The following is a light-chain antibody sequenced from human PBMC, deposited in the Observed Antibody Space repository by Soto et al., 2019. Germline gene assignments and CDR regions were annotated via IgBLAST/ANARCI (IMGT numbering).Light chain of an antibody. CDR2: DAS. J-gene: IGKJ4*01. CDR3: QQRSNWPPLT. V-gene: IGKV3-11*01. Sequence: EIVLTQSPATLSLSPGERATLSCRASQSVSTDLAWYQRKPGQTPRLLIYDASIRATGVPVRVSGSGSGTEFTLTISSLEPEDFAVYYCQQRSNWPPLTFGGGTKVDIK. CDR1: QSVSTD.